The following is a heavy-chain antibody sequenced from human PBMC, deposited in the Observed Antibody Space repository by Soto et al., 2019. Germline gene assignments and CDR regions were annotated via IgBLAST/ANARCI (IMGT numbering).Heavy chain of an antibody. V-gene: IGHV1-3*04. Sequence: ASVKVSCKASGYTFADYAVHWVRQAPGQSLEWTGWINSAHGKTKYSQKFQARVTITRDASATTDYLELSSLRSEDTAVYYCARLVAPGQFDYWGQGTRVTVSS. CDR1: GYTFADYA. D-gene: IGHD5-12*01. J-gene: IGHJ4*02. CDR2: INSAHGKT. CDR3: ARLVAPGQFDY.